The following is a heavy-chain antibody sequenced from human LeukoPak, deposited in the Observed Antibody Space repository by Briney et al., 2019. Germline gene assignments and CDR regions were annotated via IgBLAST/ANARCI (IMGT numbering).Heavy chain of an antibody. V-gene: IGHV4-31*03. CDR2: IYYSGST. Sequence: PSETLSLTCTVSGGSISSGGYYWSWIHQHPGKGLEWIGYIYYSGSTYYNPSLKSRVTISVDTSKNHFSLKLSSVTAADTAVYYCARWGLLVGAANCFDPWGQGTLVTVSS. CDR3: ARWGLLVGAANCFDP. J-gene: IGHJ5*02. D-gene: IGHD2-15*01. CDR1: GGSISSGGYY.